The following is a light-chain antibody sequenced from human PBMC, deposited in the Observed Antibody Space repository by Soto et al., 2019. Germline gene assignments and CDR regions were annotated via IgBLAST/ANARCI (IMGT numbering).Light chain of an antibody. J-gene: IGKJ5*01. V-gene: IGKV1-39*01. Sequence: DIEMTQSPSSLSASVGDRVTITCRSSQSISSHLNWYQQRPGKAPKFLIHAASSLQSGVPSRFSGSGSGTDFTLTINSLQPEDFATYYCQQSYSVPITFGQGPRLEIK. CDR3: QQSYSVPIT. CDR2: AAS. CDR1: QSISSH.